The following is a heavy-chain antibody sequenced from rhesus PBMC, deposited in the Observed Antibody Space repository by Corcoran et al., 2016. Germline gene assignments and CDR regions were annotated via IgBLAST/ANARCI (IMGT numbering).Heavy chain of an antibody. V-gene: IGHV4S10*01. CDR2: IYGSSTST. D-gene: IGHD2-27*01. J-gene: IGHJ4*01. CDR1: GGSISDSYR. CDR3: ARESCSGIYCIPIGFDY. Sequence: QVQLQESGPGVVKPSETLSLTCAVSGGSISDSYRWSWIRQPPGKGLEWIGYIYGSSTSTNYNPSLKSRVTISKDTSKNQFSLKLSSVTAADTAVYYCARESCSGIYCIPIGFDYW.